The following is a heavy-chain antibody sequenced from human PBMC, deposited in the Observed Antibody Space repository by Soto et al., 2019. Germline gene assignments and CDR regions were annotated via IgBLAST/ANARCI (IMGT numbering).Heavy chain of an antibody. CDR3: ARKHGYSGLSRFDP. CDR2: IYYSGIT. CDR1: GGSISSGDYY. J-gene: IGHJ5*02. V-gene: IGHV4-30-4*01. Sequence: QVQLQEAGPGLVKPSQTLSLTCTVSGGSISSGDYYWSWIRQPPGKGLEWIGYIYYSGITYYNPSLMSRFTISVDTSKNQFSLKLSSVTAADTAVYYCARKHGYSGLSRFDPWGQGTLVTVSS. D-gene: IGHD5-12*01.